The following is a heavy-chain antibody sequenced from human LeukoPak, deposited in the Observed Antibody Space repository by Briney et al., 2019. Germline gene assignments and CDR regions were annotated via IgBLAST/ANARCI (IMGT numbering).Heavy chain of an antibody. V-gene: IGHV3-23*01. J-gene: IGHJ5*02. D-gene: IGHD2-15*01. CDR2: IIGSGGFT. Sequence: GGSLRLSCAASGFTFSSYAVNWVRQAPGKGLEWVSTIIGSGGFTYYADSVKGRFTISRDNSKNTLYLQMNSLRAEDTAVYYCAGGYCSGGSCYSVFWFDPWGQGTLVTVSS. CDR3: AGGYCSGGSCYSVFWFDP. CDR1: GFTFSSYA.